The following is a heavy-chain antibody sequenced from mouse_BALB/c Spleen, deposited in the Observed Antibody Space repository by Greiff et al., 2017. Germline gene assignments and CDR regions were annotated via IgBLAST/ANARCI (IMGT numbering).Heavy chain of an antibody. Sequence: EVQRVESGAELVRPGALVKLSCKASGFNIKDYYMHWVKQRPEQGLEWIGWIDPENGNTIYDPKFQGKASITADTSSNTAYLQLSSLTSEDTAVYYCASGNGGFAYWGQGTLVTVSA. V-gene: IGHV14-1*02. CDR2: IDPENGNT. CDR1: GFNIKDYY. J-gene: IGHJ3*01. CDR3: ASGNGGFAY. D-gene: IGHD2-1*01.